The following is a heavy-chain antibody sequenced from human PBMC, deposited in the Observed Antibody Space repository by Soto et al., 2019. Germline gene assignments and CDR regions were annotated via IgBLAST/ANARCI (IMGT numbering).Heavy chain of an antibody. CDR2: INAGNGDT. CDR1: EYTFTNFP. J-gene: IGHJ4*01. V-gene: IGHV1-3*01. CDR3: ASDWLAGEPHRRWNY. Sequence: AASVKVSYKTSEYTFTNFPTHCVRQAPGQRLEWMGWINAGNGDTKYSQKFQGRVSITRDTSASTVYMEVSSLSAEDTAVYFCASDWLAGEPHRRWNYWGQGTLVIVSS. D-gene: IGHD7-27*01.